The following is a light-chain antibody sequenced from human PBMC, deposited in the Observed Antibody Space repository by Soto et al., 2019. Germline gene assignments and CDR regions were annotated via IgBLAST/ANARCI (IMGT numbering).Light chain of an antibody. CDR3: HKHNDWPRK. Sequence: EIVMTQSPATLSVFPGEVATLSCRASQSVSTNLAWYQQKPGQAPRLLIYGASTRAAGVSARFSGSGSETEFTLTISSLQAEDFAVYYCHKHNDWPRKSGQGTKVDIK. CDR1: QSVSTN. CDR2: GAS. J-gene: IGKJ1*01. V-gene: IGKV3-15*01.